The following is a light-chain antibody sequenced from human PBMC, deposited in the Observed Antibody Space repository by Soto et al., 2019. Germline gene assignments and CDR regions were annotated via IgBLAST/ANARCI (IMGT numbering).Light chain of an antibody. J-gene: IGLJ3*02. V-gene: IGLV2-14*01. CDR1: SNDVGYYNY. CDR2: EVT. Sequence: QSALSQPASVSGSPGQSITISCTGTSNDVGYYNYVSWYQQHPGQAPKLMISEVTTRPSGVSDRFSGSKSGNTASLTISRLQAEDEAHYYCSSYTTAYTQVFGGGTKRTVL. CDR3: SSYTTAYTQV.